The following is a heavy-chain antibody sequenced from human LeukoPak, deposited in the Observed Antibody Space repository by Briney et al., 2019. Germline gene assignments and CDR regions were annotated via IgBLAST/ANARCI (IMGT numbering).Heavy chain of an antibody. J-gene: IGHJ4*02. CDR2: INHSGST. CDR1: GGSFSGYY. CDR3: ARGYVILTGYQALFDY. Sequence: PSETLSLTCAVYGGSFSGYYWSWIRQPPGKGLEWIGEINHSGSTNYNPSLKSRVTISVDTSKNQFSLKLSSVTAADTAVYYCARGYVILTGYQALFDYWGQGTLVTVSS. D-gene: IGHD3-9*01. V-gene: IGHV4-34*01.